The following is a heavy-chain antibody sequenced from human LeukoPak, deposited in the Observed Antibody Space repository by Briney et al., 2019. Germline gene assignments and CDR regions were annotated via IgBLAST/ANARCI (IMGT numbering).Heavy chain of an antibody. V-gene: IGHV3-23*01. D-gene: IGHD3-22*01. CDR3: ASHPRDSSGYYVS. Sequence: GRSLRLSCAASGFTFDDYAMHWVRQAPGKGLEWVSTVTPSGGSTYYADSVKGRFTISRDNSKNTLYLQLSSLKAEDTALYYCASHPRDSSGYYVSWGQGTLVTVSS. CDR2: VTPSGGST. J-gene: IGHJ5*02. CDR1: GFTFDDYA.